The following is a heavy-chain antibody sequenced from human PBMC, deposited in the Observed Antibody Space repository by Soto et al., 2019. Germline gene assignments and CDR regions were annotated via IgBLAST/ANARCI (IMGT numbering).Heavy chain of an antibody. V-gene: IGHV4-39*01. D-gene: IGHD6-13*01. CDR1: GDSITSTSYY. J-gene: IGHJ4*02. CDR3: ARRLFSSTWPSYFDY. CDR2: IHYSGST. Sequence: SETLSLTCTVSGDSITSTSYYWGWIRQPSGKGLEWIGCIHYSGSTYYNPSLRSRVTSSVDTSKNQFSLKVSSETAADTAVYYCARRLFSSTWPSYFDYWGEGTLVTVSS.